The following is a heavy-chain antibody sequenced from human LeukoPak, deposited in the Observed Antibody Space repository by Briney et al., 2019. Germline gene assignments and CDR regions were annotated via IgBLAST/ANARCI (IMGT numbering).Heavy chain of an antibody. CDR1: GFTFSSYS. V-gene: IGHV3-21*01. D-gene: IGHD2-2*01. Sequence: GGSLRLSCTASGFTFSSYSMAWVRQAPGKGLEWVSNISDSGDDRHFADAVKGRFTISRDNAKNSLYLQMNSLRAEDTAVYYCARGEGYCSSTSCYSAFDAFDIWGQGTMVTVSS. CDR2: ISDSGDDR. CDR3: ARGEGYCSSTSCYSAFDAFDI. J-gene: IGHJ3*02.